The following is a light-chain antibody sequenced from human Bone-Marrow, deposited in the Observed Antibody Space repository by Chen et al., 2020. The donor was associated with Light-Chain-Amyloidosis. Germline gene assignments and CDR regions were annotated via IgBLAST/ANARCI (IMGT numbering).Light chain of an antibody. CDR1: SSNIGSNH. Sequence: QSVLTQPPSASGTPGQRVTISCSGSSSNIGSNHVYWYQQLPGTAPKLLIYRNNQRPSGISERFSGSSSGTTATLTISGVQAEDEADYHCQSADSSGTYEVIFGGGTKLTVL. V-gene: IGLV1-47*01. CDR2: RNN. J-gene: IGLJ2*01. CDR3: QSADSSGTYEVI.